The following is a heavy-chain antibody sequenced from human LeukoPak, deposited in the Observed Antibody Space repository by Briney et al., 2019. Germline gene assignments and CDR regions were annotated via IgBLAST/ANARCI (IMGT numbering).Heavy chain of an antibody. V-gene: IGHV3-30-3*01. Sequence: PGGSLRLSCAASGFTFSSYAMHWVRQAPGKGLEWVAVISYDGSNKYYADSVRGRFTISRDNSKNTLYLQMNSLGAEDTAVYYCASRTYYYDSSGYTHDYCGQGTLVTVSS. CDR3: ASRTYYYDSSGYTHDY. CDR2: ISYDGSNK. J-gene: IGHJ4*02. CDR1: GFTFSSYA. D-gene: IGHD3-22*01.